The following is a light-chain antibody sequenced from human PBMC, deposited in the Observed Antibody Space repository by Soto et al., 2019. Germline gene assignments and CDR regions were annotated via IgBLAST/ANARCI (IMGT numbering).Light chain of an antibody. V-gene: IGKV1-39*01. CDR3: QQSYNTPWT. CDR1: QSISTY. J-gene: IGKJ1*01. Sequence: DIQMTQSPSSLSASVGDRVTIICRASQSISTYLNWYQHKPGRAPNLLIYAASTLQSGVPSRFSGSGSGTDFTLTISSLQPEDFGTYYCQQSYNTPWTFGQGTKVEVK. CDR2: AAS.